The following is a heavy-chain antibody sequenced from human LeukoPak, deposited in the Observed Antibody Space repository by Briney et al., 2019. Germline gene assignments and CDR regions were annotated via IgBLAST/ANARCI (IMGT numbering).Heavy chain of an antibody. CDR3: ARDRYGDGFAHLDY. D-gene: IGHD5-24*01. V-gene: IGHV1-2*02. CDR2: ITPSGGT. J-gene: IGHJ4*02. Sequence: GASVKVSCKASGYTFTSYAIHWVRQAPGQGLEWMGWITPSGGTNYPQKFQGRVAITWHTSITTAYMDLSRLTSDDTAVYYCARDRYGDGFAHLDYWGQGALVTVSS. CDR1: GYTFTSYA.